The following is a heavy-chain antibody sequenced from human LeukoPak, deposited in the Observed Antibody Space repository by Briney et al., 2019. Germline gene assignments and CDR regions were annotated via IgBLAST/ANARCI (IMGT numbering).Heavy chain of an antibody. D-gene: IGHD3-3*01. J-gene: IGHJ3*02. CDR2: IYHSGNT. CDR1: GGSISSHY. V-gene: IGHV4-59*11. Sequence: ASETLSLTCTVSGGSISSHYWSWVQQTPGKGLEWIGHIYHSGNTKYNSALKGRVTISDDASKNQFSLRLSSVTAADTAVYFCARGYDFWSGVMSDAFDIWGRGTRVTVSS. CDR3: ARGYDFWSGVMSDAFDI.